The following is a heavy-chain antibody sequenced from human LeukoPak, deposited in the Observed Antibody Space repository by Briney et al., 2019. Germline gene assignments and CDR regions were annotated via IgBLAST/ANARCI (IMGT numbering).Heavy chain of an antibody. Sequence: SETLSLTCTVSGGSISSYYWNWIRQPPGKGLEWIGYIYYSGSTNYNPSLKSRVTISVDTSKNQFSLKLSSVTAADTAVYYCARRRAEGIDYWGQGTLVTVSS. J-gene: IGHJ4*02. CDR1: GGSISSYY. CDR3: ARRRAEGIDY. V-gene: IGHV4-59*01. CDR2: IYYSGST.